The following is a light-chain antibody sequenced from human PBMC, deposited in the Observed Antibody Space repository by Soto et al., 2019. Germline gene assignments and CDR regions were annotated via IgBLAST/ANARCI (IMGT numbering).Light chain of an antibody. CDR3: HQRSNWPPT. CDR2: DAS. CDR1: QSVSSY. J-gene: IGKJ5*01. Sequence: EIVLTQSPATLSLSPGERATLSCRASQSVSSYLAWYQQKPGQAPRLLIYDASNRATGIPARFSGSGSGTDFTLTIGSLEPEDFAVYYCHQRSNWPPTFGQGTRLEIK. V-gene: IGKV3-11*01.